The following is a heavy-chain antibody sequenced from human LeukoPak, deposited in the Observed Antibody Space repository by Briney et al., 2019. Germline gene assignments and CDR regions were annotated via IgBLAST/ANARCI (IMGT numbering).Heavy chain of an antibody. CDR3: ARERYSSGWQRRWFDP. V-gene: IGHV4-61*02. J-gene: IGHJ5*02. CDR2: IYTSGST. Sequence: SQTLSLTCTVSGGSISSGSYYWSWIRQPAGKGLEWIGRIYTSGSTNYNPSLKSRVTISVDTSKNQFSLKLSAVTAADTAVYYCARERYSSGWQRRWFDPWGQGTLVTVSS. D-gene: IGHD6-19*01. CDR1: GGSISSGSYY.